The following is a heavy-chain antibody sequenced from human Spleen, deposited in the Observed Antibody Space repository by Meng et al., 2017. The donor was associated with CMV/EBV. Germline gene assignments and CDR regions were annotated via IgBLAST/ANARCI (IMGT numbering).Heavy chain of an antibody. V-gene: IGHV4-4*07. CDR3: ARVGAYCGGDCYLDY. Sequence: GEVQESGPGLVKPSETLSLTCTVSGGSIRGYSWSWIRQPAGKGLEWIGRIYSSGSTNYNPSLKSRVTVSVDTSKTQFSLRLSSVTAADTAVYYCARVGAYCGGDCYLDYWGQGTLVTVSS. CDR1: GGSIRGYS. J-gene: IGHJ4*02. D-gene: IGHD2-21*02. CDR2: IYSSGST.